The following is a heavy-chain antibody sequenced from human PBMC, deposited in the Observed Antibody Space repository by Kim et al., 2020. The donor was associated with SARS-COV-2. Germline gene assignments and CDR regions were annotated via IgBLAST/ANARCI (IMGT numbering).Heavy chain of an antibody. CDR3: ARDHRDNYDFWSGYANYSYYGMDV. CDR2: IWYDGSNK. J-gene: IGHJ6*02. Sequence: GGSLRLSCAASGFTFSSYGMHWVRQAPGKGLEWVAVIWYDGSNKYYADSVKGRFTISRDNSKNTLYLQMNSLRAEDTAVYYCARDHRDNYDFWSGYANYSYYGMDVWGQGTTVTVSS. V-gene: IGHV3-33*08. CDR1: GFTFSSYG. D-gene: IGHD3-3*01.